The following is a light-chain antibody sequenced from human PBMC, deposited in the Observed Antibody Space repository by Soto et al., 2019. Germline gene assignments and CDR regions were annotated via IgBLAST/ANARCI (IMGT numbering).Light chain of an antibody. CDR1: SSDVGGYNY. V-gene: IGLV2-8*01. J-gene: IGLJ2*01. Sequence: QSALTQPPSASGSPGQSVTISCTGTSSDVGGYNYVSWYQQHPGKAPKLMIYEVNKRPSGVPDRFSGSKSGNTASLTVSGLQAEDEADYYCSSYAGDNYVVVFGGGTKVTVL. CDR2: EVN. CDR3: SSYAGDNYVVV.